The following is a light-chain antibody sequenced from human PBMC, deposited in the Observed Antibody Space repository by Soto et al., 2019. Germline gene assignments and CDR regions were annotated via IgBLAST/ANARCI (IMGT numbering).Light chain of an antibody. Sequence: QSALTQPASVSGSPGQSITISCTGTRSDVGGYNFVSWYQQHPGKAPKVMIYDVNNRPSGVSNRFSGSKSGNTAALTISGLQAEDEADYYCTSFTSGSTVVFGGGTKLTVL. CDR1: RSDVGGYNF. CDR3: TSFTSGSTVV. V-gene: IGLV2-14*03. J-gene: IGLJ2*01. CDR2: DVN.